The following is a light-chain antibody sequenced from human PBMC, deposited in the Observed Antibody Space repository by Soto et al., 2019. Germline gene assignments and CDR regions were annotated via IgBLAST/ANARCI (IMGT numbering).Light chain of an antibody. J-gene: IGKJ5*01. CDR1: QSITNY. CDR2: TAS. Sequence: DIQMTQSPSSLSAFVGDRVTITCRASQSITNYLNWYQHKPGKAPKLLIYTASSLQSGVPSRFSGSGSGTDFTLTISSLQPEDSATYYCQQSYSTLITFGQGTRLEIK. CDR3: QQSYSTLIT. V-gene: IGKV1-39*01.